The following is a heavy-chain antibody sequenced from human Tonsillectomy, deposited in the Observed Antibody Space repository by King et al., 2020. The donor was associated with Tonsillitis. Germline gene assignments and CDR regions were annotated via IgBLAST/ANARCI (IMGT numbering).Heavy chain of an antibody. CDR1: GGSISSSSYY. Sequence: LQLQESGPGLVKPSETLSLTCTVSGGSISSSSYYWGWIRQPPGKGLEWIGSIYYSGSTNYNPSLKSRVTISVDTSKNQFSLRLTSVTAADTAVYYCARHGGNQAAGLGYWGQGTLVTVSS. V-gene: IGHV4-39*01. CDR2: IYYSGST. D-gene: IGHD6-13*01. CDR3: ARHGGNQAAGLGY. J-gene: IGHJ4*02.